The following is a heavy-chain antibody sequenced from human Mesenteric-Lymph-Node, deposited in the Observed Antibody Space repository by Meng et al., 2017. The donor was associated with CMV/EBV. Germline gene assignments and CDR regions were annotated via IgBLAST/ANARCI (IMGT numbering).Heavy chain of an antibody. CDR3: ERKRWNAGTTTYYYYGMDV. Sequence: GESLKISCAASGFTFSSYAMHWVRQAPGKGLEWVAVISYDGSDKYYADSVKGRFTISRDNSKNTLNLQMNRLGAEDTAVYYWERKRWNAGTTTYYYYGMDVWGQGATVTVSS. D-gene: IGHD1-26*01. CDR1: GFTFSSYA. J-gene: IGHJ6*02. CDR2: ISYDGSDK. V-gene: IGHV3-30-3*01.